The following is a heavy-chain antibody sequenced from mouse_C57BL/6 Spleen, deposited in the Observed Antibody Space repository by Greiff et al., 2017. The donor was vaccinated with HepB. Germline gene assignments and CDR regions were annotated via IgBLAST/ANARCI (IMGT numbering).Heavy chain of an antibody. V-gene: IGHV1-54*01. CDR3: AILLDFDY. J-gene: IGHJ2*01. CDR2: INPGSGGT. Sequence: VQLQQSGAELVRPGTSVKVSCKASGYAFTNYLIEWVKQRPGQGLEWIGVINPGSGGTNYNEKFKGKATLTADKSSSTAYMQLSSLTSEDSAVYFCAILLDFDYWGQGTTLTVSS. CDR1: GYAFTNYL. D-gene: IGHD1-1*01.